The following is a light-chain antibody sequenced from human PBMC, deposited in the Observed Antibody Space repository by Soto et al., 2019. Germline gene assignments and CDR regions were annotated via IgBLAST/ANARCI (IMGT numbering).Light chain of an antibody. CDR1: QGISSY. J-gene: IGKJ3*01. CDR3: QQLNSYPLT. Sequence: IQLTQSPSSLSASVGDRVTITCRASQGISSYLAWYQQKPGKAPKLLIYAASTLQSGVPSRFSGCGSGTDFTLHIRSLQPEDLATYYCQQLNSYPLTFGPGTKVDIK. CDR2: AAS. V-gene: IGKV1-9*01.